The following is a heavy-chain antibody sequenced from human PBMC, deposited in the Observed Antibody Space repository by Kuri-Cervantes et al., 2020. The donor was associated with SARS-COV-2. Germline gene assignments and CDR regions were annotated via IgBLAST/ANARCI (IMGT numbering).Heavy chain of an antibody. V-gene: IGHV3-23*01. Sequence: GGFLRSPWAAAGSTFIDYAVSWVRQAPGKGLEWASGITSSGSITYYADAVKGRFTISSDSSKDTISLQMNILRGEDTAVYYCAKDGVGSGYSDLKYMEVWGRGTTVTVSS. CDR2: ITSSGSIT. CDR1: GSTFIDYA. J-gene: IGHJ6*03. CDR3: AKDGVGSGYSDLKYMEV. D-gene: IGHD3-3*01.